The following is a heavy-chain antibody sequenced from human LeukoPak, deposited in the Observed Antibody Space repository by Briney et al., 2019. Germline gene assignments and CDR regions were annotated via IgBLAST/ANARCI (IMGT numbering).Heavy chain of an antibody. CDR2: ISSSSSYI. D-gene: IGHD3-9*01. J-gene: IGHJ6*04. V-gene: IGHV3-21*01. Sequence: GGSLRLSCAASGFTFSSYSMNWVRQAPGKGLEWVSSISSSSSYIYYADSVKGRFTISRDNAKNSLYLQMNSLRAEDTAVYYCTSDSRLEWDDILTGISDVWGKGTTVTVSS. CDR3: TSDSRLEWDDILTGISDV. CDR1: GFTFSSYS.